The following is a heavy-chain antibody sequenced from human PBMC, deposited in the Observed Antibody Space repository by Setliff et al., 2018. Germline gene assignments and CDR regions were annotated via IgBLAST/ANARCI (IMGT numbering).Heavy chain of an antibody. V-gene: IGHV3-73*01. CDR1: GFSFSGSA. D-gene: IGHD5-18*01. CDR2: IRGRTDNYAT. J-gene: IGHJ3*02. CDR3: TFARDGYDVFDI. Sequence: GGSLRLSCAASGFSFSGSAVYWVRQASVKGLEWIGRIRGRTDNYATAYAASVRGRFTISRDDSKNTAYLQMNSLKTEDTAVYYCTFARDGYDVFDIWGQETMVTISS.